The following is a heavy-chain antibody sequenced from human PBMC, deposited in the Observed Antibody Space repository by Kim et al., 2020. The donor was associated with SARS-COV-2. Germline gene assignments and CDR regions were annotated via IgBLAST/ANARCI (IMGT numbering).Heavy chain of an antibody. CDR2: ISGSGGST. CDR3: AKGAYYGSGSYPYFDY. D-gene: IGHD3-10*01. Sequence: GGSLRLSCAASGFTFSSYAMSWVRQAPGKGLEWVSAISGSGGSTYYADSVKGRFTISRDNSKNTLYLQMNSLRAEDTAVYYCAKGAYYGSGSYPYFDYWGQGTLVTVSS. CDR1: GFTFSSYA. J-gene: IGHJ4*02. V-gene: IGHV3-23*01.